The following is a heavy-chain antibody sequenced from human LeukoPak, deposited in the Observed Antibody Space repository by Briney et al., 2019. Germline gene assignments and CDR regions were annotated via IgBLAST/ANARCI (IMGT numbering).Heavy chain of an antibody. CDR1: GGSISSGGYY. CDR3: ARDQGGRQPNYDFWSGLDWYLDL. J-gene: IGHJ2*01. D-gene: IGHD3-3*01. Sequence: SETLSLTCTVSGGSISSGGYYWSWIRQHPGKGLEWIGYIYYSGSTNYDPSLKSRVTISVDTSKNQFSLKLSSVTAADTAVYYCARDQGGRQPNYDFWSGLDWYLDLWGRGTLVTVSS. V-gene: IGHV4-61*08. CDR2: IYYSGST.